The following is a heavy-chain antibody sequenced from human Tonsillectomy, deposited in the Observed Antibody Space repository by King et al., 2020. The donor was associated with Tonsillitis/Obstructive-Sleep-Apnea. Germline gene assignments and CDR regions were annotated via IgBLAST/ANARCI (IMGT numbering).Heavy chain of an antibody. CDR3: AREGIYASSGYADAFDI. J-gene: IGHJ3*02. CDR1: GFTFSSYA. D-gene: IGHD3-22*01. Sequence: QVQLVESGGGVVQPGRSLRLSCAASGFTFSSYAIHWVRQAPGKGLEWVAVISYDGSNKYYADSVKCRFTISRDNSKNTLNLQMNSLRVEDTAVYYCAREGIYASSGYADAFDIWGQGTMVTVSS. CDR2: ISYDGSNK. V-gene: IGHV3-30*04.